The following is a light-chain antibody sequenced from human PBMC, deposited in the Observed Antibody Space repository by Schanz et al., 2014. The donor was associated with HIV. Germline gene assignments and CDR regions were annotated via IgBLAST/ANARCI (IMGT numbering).Light chain of an antibody. Sequence: IQLTQSPSSLSAAVGDRVTITCRASQGIRSYLAWYQQKPGKPPKLLIYAASTLQSGVPSRFSGSGSGTDFTLTISSLQPEDFATYYCQQTHSVPLTFGGGTKVEIQ. CDR2: AAS. J-gene: IGKJ4*01. V-gene: IGKV1-9*01. CDR1: QGIRSY. CDR3: QQTHSVPLT.